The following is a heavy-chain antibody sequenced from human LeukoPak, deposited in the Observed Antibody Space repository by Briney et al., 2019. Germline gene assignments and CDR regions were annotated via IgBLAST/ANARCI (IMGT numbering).Heavy chain of an antibody. CDR2: IRSKAYGGTI. V-gene: IGHV3-49*04. Sequence: GGSLRLSCAASGFTFSTYIMNWVRQAPGKGLEWVGFIRSKAYGGTIEYAASVKGRFTISRDDSKSIAYLQMNSLKTEDTAVYYCTRAPYAASGYYYYYYMDVWGKGTTVTISS. D-gene: IGHD2-15*01. J-gene: IGHJ6*03. CDR1: GFTFSTYI. CDR3: TRAPYAASGYYYYYYMDV.